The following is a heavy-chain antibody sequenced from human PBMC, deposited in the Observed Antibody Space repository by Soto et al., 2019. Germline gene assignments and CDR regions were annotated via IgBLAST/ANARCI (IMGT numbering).Heavy chain of an antibody. V-gene: IGHV4-39*01. D-gene: IGHD2-21*02. CDR1: GGSISSSSYY. J-gene: IGHJ4*02. CDR3: ATTYCGGDCYFY. Sequence: QLQLQESGPGLVKPSETLSLTCTVSGGSISSSSYYWGWIRQPPGKGLEWIGSIYYSGSTYYNPSLKRRFTISVDTSKNQFSLKLSSVTAADTAVYYCATTYCGGDCYFYWGQGTLVTVSS. CDR2: IYYSGST.